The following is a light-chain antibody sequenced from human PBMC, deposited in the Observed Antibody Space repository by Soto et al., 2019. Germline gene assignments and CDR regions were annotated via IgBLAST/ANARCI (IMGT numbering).Light chain of an antibody. CDR1: QSISSW. CDR2: KAS. J-gene: IGKJ2*01. Sequence: DIQMTQSPSTLSASVGDRVTITCRASQSISSWLAWYQQKPGKAPKLLIYKASSLESGVPSRFNGSGSGTEFTLTISSLQPDDFATYYCQQYNSYPMYTFGQGTKLEIK. V-gene: IGKV1-5*03. CDR3: QQYNSYPMYT.